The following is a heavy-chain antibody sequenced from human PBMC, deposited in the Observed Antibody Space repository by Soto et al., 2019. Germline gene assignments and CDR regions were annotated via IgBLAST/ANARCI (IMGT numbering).Heavy chain of an antibody. CDR1: GGSFSGYY. CDR3: ARDYEDGWFDP. V-gene: IGHV4-34*01. Sequence: SETLSLTCAVYGGSFSGYYWTWIRQPPGKGLEWIGYIYHSGSTYYNPSLKSRVTISVDTSKNQFSLKLSSVTAADTAVYYCARDYEDGWFDPWGQGTLVTVS. CDR2: IYHSGST. J-gene: IGHJ5*02. D-gene: IGHD4-17*01.